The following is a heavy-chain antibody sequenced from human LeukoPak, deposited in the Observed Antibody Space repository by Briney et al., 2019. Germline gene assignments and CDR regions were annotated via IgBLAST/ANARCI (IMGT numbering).Heavy chain of an antibody. CDR2: INHSGST. Sequence: SETLSLTCAVYGGSFSGYYWSWIRQPPGKGLEWIGEINHSGSTYCNPSLKSRVTISVDTSKNQFSLKLSSVTAADTAVYYCARGYGVDYFDYWGQGTLVTVSS. D-gene: IGHD4-17*01. CDR3: ARGYGVDYFDY. CDR1: GGSFSGYY. V-gene: IGHV4-34*01. J-gene: IGHJ4*02.